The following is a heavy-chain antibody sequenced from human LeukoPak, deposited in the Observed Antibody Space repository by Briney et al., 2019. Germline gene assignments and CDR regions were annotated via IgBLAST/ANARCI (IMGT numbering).Heavy chain of an antibody. CDR3: AKDRAGSFDY. Sequence: GGSLRLSCAASGFTFSNYAMAWVRQAPGKGLEWVSVVTGSGDTTYYADSVKGRFTISRDNSKNTVYLQMNSLRADDTAIYYCAKDRAGSFDYWGQGTLVTVSS. D-gene: IGHD3-10*01. CDR2: VTGSGDTT. CDR1: GFTFSNYA. J-gene: IGHJ4*02. V-gene: IGHV3-23*01.